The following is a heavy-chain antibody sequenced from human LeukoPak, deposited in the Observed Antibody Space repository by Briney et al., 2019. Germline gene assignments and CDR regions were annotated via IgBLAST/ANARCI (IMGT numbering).Heavy chain of an antibody. CDR1: GGSFSGYY. V-gene: IGHV4-59*01. CDR3: ARDRSGYSSS. D-gene: IGHD6-13*01. CDR2: IYYSGST. J-gene: IGHJ4*02. Sequence: PSETLSLTCAVYGGSFSGYYWSWIRQPPGKGLEWIGYIYYSGSTNYNPSLKSRVTISVDTSKNQFSLKLSSVTAADTAVYYCARDRSGYSSSWGQGTLVTVSS.